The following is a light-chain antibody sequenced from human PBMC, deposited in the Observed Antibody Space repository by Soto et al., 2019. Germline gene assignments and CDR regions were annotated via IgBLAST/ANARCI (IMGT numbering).Light chain of an antibody. CDR1: QSVNTF. CDR2: DAS. J-gene: IGKJ1*01. Sequence: EIVLTQSPATLSLSPGERATLSCRASQSVNTFLAWYQQKPGQAPRLVISDASNRATGIPARFSGSGSGTNFTLTISSLEPEDFATYHCQQLSSYPVTFGQGTKVDIK. V-gene: IGKV3-11*01. CDR3: QQLSSYPVT.